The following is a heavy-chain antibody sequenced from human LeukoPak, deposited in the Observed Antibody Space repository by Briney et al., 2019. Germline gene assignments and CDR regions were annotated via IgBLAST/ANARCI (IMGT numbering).Heavy chain of an antibody. J-gene: IGHJ2*01. CDR2: IYYSGST. CDR1: GGSISSGGYY. Sequence: SSQTLSLTCTVSGGSISSGGYYWSWIRQHPGKGLEWIGYIYYSGSTYYNPSLKSQVTISVDTSKNQFSLKLSSVTAADTAVYYCARYTTVTYWYFDLWGRGTLVTVSS. CDR3: ARYTTVTYWYFDL. V-gene: IGHV4-31*01. D-gene: IGHD4-17*01.